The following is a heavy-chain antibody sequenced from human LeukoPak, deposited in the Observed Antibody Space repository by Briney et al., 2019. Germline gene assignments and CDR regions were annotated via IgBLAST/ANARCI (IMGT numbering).Heavy chain of an antibody. J-gene: IGHJ6*02. D-gene: IGHD6-13*01. CDR1: GFTFSSYW. V-gene: IGHV3-74*01. CDR3: AKDLAAADFYYYYGMDV. Sequence: GGSLRLSCAASGFTFSSYWMHWVRQAPGKGLVWVSRINTDGSSTSYADSVKGRFTISRDNAKNTLYLQMNSLRAEDTALYYCAKDLAAADFYYYYGMDVWGQGTTVTVSS. CDR2: INTDGSST.